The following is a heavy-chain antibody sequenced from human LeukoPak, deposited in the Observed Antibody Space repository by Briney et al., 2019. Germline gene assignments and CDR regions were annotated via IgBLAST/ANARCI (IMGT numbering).Heavy chain of an antibody. CDR3: ATVSTSGSRLRLVLDAFVI. CDR1: GYTLTELS. J-gene: IGHJ3*02. Sequence: ASVKVSCKVSGYTLTELSMHWVRQAPGKGLEWMGGFDVEDGETIYAHKVKGRVTMTKDTSTDTAYMELSSLRSEDTAVYYCATVSTSGSRLRLVLDAFVIWGQGTMVTVSS. D-gene: IGHD2-15*01. V-gene: IGHV1-24*01. CDR2: FDVEDGET.